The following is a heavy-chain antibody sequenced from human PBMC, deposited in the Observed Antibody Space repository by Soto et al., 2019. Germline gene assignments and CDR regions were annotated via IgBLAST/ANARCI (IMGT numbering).Heavy chain of an antibody. CDR3: ASSLLDY. V-gene: IGHV3-48*02. CDR2: ISSSSNTI. CDR1: EFTFSAYA. J-gene: IGHJ4*02. Sequence: EVQLVESGGGLVQPGGSLRLSCAASEFTFSAYAMNWVRQAPGKGLEWVSYISSSSNTIYYADPVKGRFTISRDNAKNSLYLQMNSLRDEDTAVYYCASSLLDYWGQGTLVTVSS.